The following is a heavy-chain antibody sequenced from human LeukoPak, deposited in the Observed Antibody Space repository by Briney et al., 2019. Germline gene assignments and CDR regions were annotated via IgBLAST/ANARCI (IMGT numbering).Heavy chain of an antibody. D-gene: IGHD5-24*01. CDR2: ISYDGSNE. CDR3: AKVDGYNVGY. J-gene: IGHJ4*02. Sequence: GGSLRLSCAASGFSFSDYSMHWVRQAPGKGLEWVAIISYDGSNERYADSVKGRFTISRDNSKNTLYLQMNSLRVEDTAVYYCAKVDGYNVGYWGQGTLVTVSS. V-gene: IGHV3-30-3*01. CDR1: GFSFSDYS.